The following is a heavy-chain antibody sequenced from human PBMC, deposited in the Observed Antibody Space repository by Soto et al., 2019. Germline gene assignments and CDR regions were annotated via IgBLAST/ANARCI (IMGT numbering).Heavy chain of an antibody. CDR1: GFMFSNYG. CDR2: ISGGGVST. D-gene: IGHD3-3*01. CDR3: AKLGSFGVLIAYYFDF. Sequence: GGSLRLSCAASGFMFSNYGMSWVRQTPGKGLERVSVISGGGVSTYYADSVKGRFTISRDNSKNTVYLQMNRLRAEDTAVYYCAKLGSFGVLIAYYFDFWGPGALLTVSS. J-gene: IGHJ4*02. V-gene: IGHV3-23*01.